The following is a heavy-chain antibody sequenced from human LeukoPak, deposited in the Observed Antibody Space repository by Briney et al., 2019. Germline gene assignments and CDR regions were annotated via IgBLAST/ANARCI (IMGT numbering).Heavy chain of an antibody. V-gene: IGHV1-2*02. CDR1: GYTFTDYY. D-gene: IGHD6-19*01. CDR2: INPNSGGT. Sequence: ASVKVSCKASGYTFTDYYMHWVRQAPGQGLEWMGWINPNSGGTNYAQKFQGRVTMTRDTSISTAYMELSRLRSDDTAVYYCARASSGWYHRFDYWGQGTLVTVSS. J-gene: IGHJ4*02. CDR3: ARASSGWYHRFDY.